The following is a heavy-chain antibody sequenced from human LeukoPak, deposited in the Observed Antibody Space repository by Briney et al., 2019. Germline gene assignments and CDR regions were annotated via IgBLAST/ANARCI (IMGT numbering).Heavy chain of an antibody. Sequence: AETLVITCIDSDGSISGYSWSWIRQPSGKGQEWIGRIYTSGSTNYNPSLKSRVTMSVDTSKNQFSLKLSSVTAADTAVYYCARARGEMVAFDIWGQGTMVTVSS. CDR3: ARARGEMVAFDI. V-gene: IGHV4-4*07. CDR2: IYTSGST. J-gene: IGHJ3*02. CDR1: DGSISGYS. D-gene: IGHD3-10*01.